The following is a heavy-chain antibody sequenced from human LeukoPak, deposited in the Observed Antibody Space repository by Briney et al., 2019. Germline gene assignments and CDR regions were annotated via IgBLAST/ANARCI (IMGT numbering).Heavy chain of an antibody. V-gene: IGHV3-30*04. Sequence: GRSLRLSCAASGFTFSNYAMHWVRQAPGEGLEWVAIVSHDGRNQYYAESVKGRFTISRDSSKNTVSLQMNSLRAGDSALYYCGRDPSARVTIDLWGQGTLVTVSS. D-gene: IGHD5-24*01. CDR1: GFTFSNYA. CDR3: GRDPSARVTIDL. J-gene: IGHJ5*02. CDR2: VSHDGRNQ.